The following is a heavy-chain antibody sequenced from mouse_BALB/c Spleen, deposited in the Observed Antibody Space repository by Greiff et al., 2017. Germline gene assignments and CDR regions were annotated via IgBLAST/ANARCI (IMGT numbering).Heavy chain of an antibody. D-gene: IGHD2-14*01. V-gene: IGHV7-1*02. CDR1: GFTFSGFY. CDR3: ARDASYYRYGDY. Sequence: EVKLVESGGGLVQPGGSLRLSCATSGFTFSGFYMEWVRQPPGKRLEWIAASRNNANAYTTEYSASVKGRFIVSTDTSQSILYLQMNALRAEDTAIYDCARDASYYRYGDYWGQGTSVTVAS. CDR2: SRNNANAYTT. J-gene: IGHJ4*01.